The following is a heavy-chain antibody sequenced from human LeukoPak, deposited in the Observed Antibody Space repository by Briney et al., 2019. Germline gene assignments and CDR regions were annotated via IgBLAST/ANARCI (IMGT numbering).Heavy chain of an antibody. J-gene: IGHJ4*02. V-gene: IGHV3-30*04. CDR3: ARDKGTAMGHDFDY. D-gene: IGHD5-18*01. Sequence: GRSLRLSCAASGFTFSSYAMHWVRQAPGKGLEWVAVISYDGSNKYYADSVKGRFTISRDNSKNTLYLQMNSLRAEDTAVYYCARDKGTAMGHDFDYGGQETLVTVSS. CDR2: ISYDGSNK. CDR1: GFTFSSYA.